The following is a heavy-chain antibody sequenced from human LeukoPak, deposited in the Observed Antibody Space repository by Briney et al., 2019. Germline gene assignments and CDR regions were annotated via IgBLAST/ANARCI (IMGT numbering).Heavy chain of an antibody. D-gene: IGHD6-13*01. Sequence: PGGSLRLSCAASGFTFSSFPMSWVRQAPGKGLEWVSILSGNEDVIYYADSVKGRFTIPRDNSKNTLFLQMNSLRAEDTAMYYCASHDPILTAGRTPPRDWGQGTLVTVSS. V-gene: IGHV3-23*01. CDR3: ASHDPILTAGRTPPRD. J-gene: IGHJ4*02. CDR1: GFTFSSFP. CDR2: LSGNEDVI.